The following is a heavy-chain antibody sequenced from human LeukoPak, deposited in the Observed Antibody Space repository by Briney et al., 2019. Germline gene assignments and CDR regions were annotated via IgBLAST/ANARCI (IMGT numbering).Heavy chain of an antibody. D-gene: IGHD1-14*01. V-gene: IGHV4-31*03. CDR3: ASSVITSDGIDY. J-gene: IGHJ4*02. CDR1: GGSVSSGGFY. Sequence: PETLSLTCSASGGSVSSGGFYWSWLRQHPGKGLEWIGYVLYSGKTFSNPSLKSRVNISLDTSNNQFSLNLTSVTAADTAVYYCASSVITSDGIDYWGRGTLVSVSS. CDR2: VLYSGKT.